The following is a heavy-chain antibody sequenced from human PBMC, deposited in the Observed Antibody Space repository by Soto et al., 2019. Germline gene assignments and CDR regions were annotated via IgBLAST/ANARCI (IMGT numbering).Heavy chain of an antibody. V-gene: IGHV3-21*01. CDR3: TRDASRDSSARGWFDP. CDR2: ISSNSAYI. Sequence: PRGSLRLSCAASGFTFLSFTINFFRHSAFKGLEWVSTISSNSAYIYYTDALRGRFTISRDNAKNSLHLQMNSLRAEDTAVYYCTRDASRDSSARGWFDPWGPGTLVTVSS. CDR1: GFTFLSFT. D-gene: IGHD6-13*01. J-gene: IGHJ5*02.